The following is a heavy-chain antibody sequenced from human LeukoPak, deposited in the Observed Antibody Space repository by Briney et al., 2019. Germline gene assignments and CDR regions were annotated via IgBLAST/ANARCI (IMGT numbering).Heavy chain of an antibody. CDR2: INSDGSST. Sequence: GGSLSLSCAASGFTFSSYWMHWVRQAPGKGLVWVSRINSDGSSTSYADSVKGRFTIYRDNAKNTLYMQMNSLRAEDTAVYYCAREKDYGDNDAFDIWGQGTMVTVSS. D-gene: IGHD4-17*01. CDR3: AREKDYGDNDAFDI. J-gene: IGHJ3*02. CDR1: GFTFSSYW. V-gene: IGHV3-74*01.